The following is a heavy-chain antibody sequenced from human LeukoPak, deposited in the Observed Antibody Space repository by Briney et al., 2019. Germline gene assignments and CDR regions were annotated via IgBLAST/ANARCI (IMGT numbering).Heavy chain of an antibody. CDR1: GDSVSSNSAA. Sequence: SQTLSLTCAISGDSVSSNSAAWNWIRQSPSRGLEWLGRTYYRSKWYNDYAVSVKSRITINPDTSKNQFSLQPNSVTPEDTAVYYCARVPSSQEYSSGWIAYFDYWGRGTLVTVSS. CDR2: TYYRSKWYN. D-gene: IGHD6-19*01. V-gene: IGHV6-1*01. J-gene: IGHJ4*02. CDR3: ARVPSSQEYSSGWIAYFDY.